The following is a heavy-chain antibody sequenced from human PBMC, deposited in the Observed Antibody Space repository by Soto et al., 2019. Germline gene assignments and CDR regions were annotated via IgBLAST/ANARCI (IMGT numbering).Heavy chain of an antibody. V-gene: IGHV4-39*01. CDR2: IYYSGST. Sequence: SETLSLTCTVSGGSISSSSYYWGWIRQPPGKGLEWIGSIYYSGSTYYNPSLKSRVTISVDTSKNQFSLKLSSVTAADTAVYYCAIHVGYGGYLNWFDPWGQGTLVTVSS. CDR1: GGSISSSSYY. D-gene: IGHD5-12*01. J-gene: IGHJ5*02. CDR3: AIHVGYGGYLNWFDP.